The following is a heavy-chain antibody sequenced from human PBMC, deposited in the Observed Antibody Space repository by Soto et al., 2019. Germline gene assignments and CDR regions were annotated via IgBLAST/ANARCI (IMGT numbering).Heavy chain of an antibody. D-gene: IGHD2-15*01. V-gene: IGHV3-23*01. CDR1: GLTFRGMP. Sequence: EVQVLESGGGLVQPGGSWGLSCEASGLTFRGMPWPWFAQAPGKGREWFSLEPAVVGTYNADSVKDRFDMSRDTSENTLYLQMNSLGAEDTAAYCWAPHVACSGGSCQYDAFAIRGQGTMVTVSS. CDR3: APHVACSGGSCQYDAFAI. J-gene: IGHJ3*02. CDR2: EPAVVGT.